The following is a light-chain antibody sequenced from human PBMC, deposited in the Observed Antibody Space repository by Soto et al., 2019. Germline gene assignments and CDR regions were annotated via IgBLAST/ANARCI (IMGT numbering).Light chain of an antibody. J-gene: IGKJ4*01. V-gene: IGKV3-20*01. Sequence: IVLTQSPGTLSLSPGGRATLSCRASQTVSSNFLAWYQEKPGQGPRLLIYGASTRATGIPDRFSGSGSGTDFTLTISRLDPEDFAVYYCRQYGRSLGFAVGGGTKVDIK. CDR3: RQYGRSLGFA. CDR1: QTVSSNF. CDR2: GAS.